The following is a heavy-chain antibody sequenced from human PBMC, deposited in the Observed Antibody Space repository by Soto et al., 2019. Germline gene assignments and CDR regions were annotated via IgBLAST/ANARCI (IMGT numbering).Heavy chain of an antibody. V-gene: IGHV4-4*02. D-gene: IGHD2-15*01. J-gene: IGHJ4*02. CDR2: IYHCGRT. Sequence: SETLSLTCIVSGDTVSSTRWWSWVRQNPGKGLEWIGHIYHCGRTYYNPSLKSRVSISIDTSKNQFSLHLSSVTAADTAVYYCARWVEVSLDYFDSWGQGNPVTVS. CDR1: GDTVSSTRW. CDR3: ARWVEVSLDYFDS.